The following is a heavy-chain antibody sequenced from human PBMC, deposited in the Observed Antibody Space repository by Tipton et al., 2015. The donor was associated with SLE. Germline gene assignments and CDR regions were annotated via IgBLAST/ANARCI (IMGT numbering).Heavy chain of an antibody. D-gene: IGHD3/OR15-3a*01. V-gene: IGHV4-59*01. CDR3: STATGLDEGAGAFDI. CDR2: IYNSVGT. CDR1: GGSINNYY. J-gene: IGHJ3*02. Sequence: TLSLTCTVSGGSINNYYWSWIRQAPGKGLEWIGYIYNSVGTNYHPSLKSRVTISVDTSKNQFSLKLSSVTAADTAVYYCSTATGLDEGAGAFDIWGQGTMVTVSS.